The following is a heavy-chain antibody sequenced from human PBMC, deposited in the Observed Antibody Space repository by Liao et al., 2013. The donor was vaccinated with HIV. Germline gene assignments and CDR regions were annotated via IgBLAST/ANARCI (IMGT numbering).Heavy chain of an antibody. J-gene: IGHJ2*01. V-gene: IGHV4-34*01. Sequence: QVRLDQWGAGLLKPSETLSLTCAVYGASLSGYSWNWIRQSPEKGLEWIGEIDYSGSAKYNPSMKSRVTISVDTSKNQVSLKVTSVTAADTAVYYCARGVLPRYYDSSGYCPCWYFDLWGRGTLVTVSS. CDR1: GASLSGYS. CDR3: ARGVLPRYYDSSGYCPCWYFDL. D-gene: IGHD3-22*01. CDR2: IDYSGSA.